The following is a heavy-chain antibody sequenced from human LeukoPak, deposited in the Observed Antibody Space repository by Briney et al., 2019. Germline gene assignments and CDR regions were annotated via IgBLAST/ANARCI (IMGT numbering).Heavy chain of an antibody. CDR3: ARAGPSGWYPNWFDP. J-gene: IGHJ5*02. V-gene: IGHV4-59*01. CDR2: IYYSGST. D-gene: IGHD6-19*01. CDR1: GSSISSYY. Sequence: PSETLSLTCTVSGSSISSYYWSWIRQPPGKGLEWIGYIYYSGSTNYNPSLKSRVTISVDTSKNQFSLKLSSVTAADTAVYYCARAGPSGWYPNWFDPWGQGTLVTVSS.